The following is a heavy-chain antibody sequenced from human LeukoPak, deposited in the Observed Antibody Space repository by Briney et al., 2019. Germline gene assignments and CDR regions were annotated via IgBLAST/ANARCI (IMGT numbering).Heavy chain of an antibody. CDR2: IYTSGST. V-gene: IGHV4-61*02. D-gene: IGHD5-18*01. CDR1: GGSISSGSYY. J-gene: IGHJ4*02. CDR3: AKSRDTAMVILLFDY. Sequence: SETLSLTCTVSGGSISSGSYYWSWIRQPAGKGLEWIGRIYTSGSTNYNPSLKSPVTISVDTSKNQFSLKLSSVTAADTAVYYCAKSRDTAMVILLFDYWGQGTLVTVSS.